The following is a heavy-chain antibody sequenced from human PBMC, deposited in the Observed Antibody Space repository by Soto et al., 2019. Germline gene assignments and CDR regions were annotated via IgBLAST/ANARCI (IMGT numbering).Heavy chain of an antibody. CDR1: GFTFSDSA. CDR2: IRSKALSYAT. D-gene: IGHD1-1*01. CDR3: LRASWNYYYYGMDI. Sequence: GGSLRLSCAASGFTFSDSAMHWVRQASGKGLEWVGRIRSKALSYATAYAASVQGRFTISRDDSENTAYLQMNSMKTEDTAVYYCLRASWNYYYYGMDIWGKGTTVTVSS. J-gene: IGHJ6*04. V-gene: IGHV3-73*01.